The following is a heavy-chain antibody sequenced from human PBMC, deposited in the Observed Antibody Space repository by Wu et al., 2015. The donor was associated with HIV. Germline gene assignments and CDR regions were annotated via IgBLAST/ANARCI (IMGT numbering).Heavy chain of an antibody. V-gene: IGHV1-69*12. CDR1: GGTFRNYP. J-gene: IGHJ4*02. D-gene: IGHD1/OR15-1a*01. Sequence: QVQLVQSGAEVKKPGSSVKVSCKASGGTFRNYPFSWVRQAPGQGLEWMGEIMPIFGSANYAQKFQGRVTFTADESTSTAYMEVSSLRSEDTAVYYCARSPRITGTVRYFDYWGQGTLVTVSS. CDR2: IMPIFGSA. CDR3: ARSPRITGTVRYFDY.